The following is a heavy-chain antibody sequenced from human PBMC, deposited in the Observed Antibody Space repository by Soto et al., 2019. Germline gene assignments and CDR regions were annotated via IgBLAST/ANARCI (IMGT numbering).Heavy chain of an antibody. CDR2: ISGGGRPI. CDR1: GFTFSTFS. Sequence: EVQLVESGGVSVQPGGSLRLSCAASGFTFSTFSMNWVRQAPGRGLEWISYISGGGRPISYADSVKGRFTISRDNAKNSLYLQMDSLTDEDTAVYDCARDLGWAFDSWGQGTLVTVSS. V-gene: IGHV3-48*02. J-gene: IGHJ4*02. D-gene: IGHD6-19*01. CDR3: ARDLGWAFDS.